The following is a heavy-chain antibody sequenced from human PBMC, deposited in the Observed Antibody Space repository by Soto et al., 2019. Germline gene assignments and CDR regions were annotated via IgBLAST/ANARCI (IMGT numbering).Heavy chain of an antibody. D-gene: IGHD2-2*01. CDR3: ASRYCSSTSCLGGGDY. Sequence: QVQLQQWGAGLLKPSETLSLTCAVYGGSFSGYYWSWIRQPPGKGLEWIGEINHSGSTNYNPSLKSRVTISVDTSKNQFSLKLSSVTAADTAVYYCASRYCSSTSCLGGGDYWGQGTLVTVSS. V-gene: IGHV4-34*01. J-gene: IGHJ4*02. CDR1: GGSFSGYY. CDR2: INHSGST.